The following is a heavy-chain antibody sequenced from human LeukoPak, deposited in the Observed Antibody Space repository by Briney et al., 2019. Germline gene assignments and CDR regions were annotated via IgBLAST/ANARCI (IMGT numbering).Heavy chain of an antibody. CDR3: AREGLDY. CDR2: MNPNSGNS. CDR1: GYTFTNYD. J-gene: IGHJ4*02. V-gene: IGHV1-8*03. Sequence: ASVKVSCKASGYTFTNYDINWVRQATGQGLEWMGNMNPNSGNSAYAQKFQGRVTITTDASISTAYMEVSGLRSEDTALYYCAREGLDYWGQGTLVTVSS.